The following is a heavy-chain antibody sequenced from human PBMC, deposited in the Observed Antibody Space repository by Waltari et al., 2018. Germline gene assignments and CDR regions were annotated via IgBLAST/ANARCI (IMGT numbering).Heavy chain of an antibody. CDR1: GFTFDDYA. V-gene: IGHV3-9*01. Sequence: EVQLVESGGGLVQHGRSLRLSCAASGFTFDDYAMHWVRQAPGKGLEWVSGISWNSGSIGYADSVKGRFTISRDNAQNSLYLQMNSLRAEDTALYYCAKSDSSSWFNDAFDIWRQGTMVTVSS. D-gene: IGHD6-13*01. CDR3: AKSDSSSWFNDAFDI. J-gene: IGHJ3*02. CDR2: ISWNSGSI.